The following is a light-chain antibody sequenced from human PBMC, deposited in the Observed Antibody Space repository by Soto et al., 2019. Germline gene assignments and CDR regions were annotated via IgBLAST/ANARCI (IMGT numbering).Light chain of an antibody. CDR2: DVS. J-gene: IGLJ1*01. Sequence: QSALTQPASVSGSPGQSITISCTGTSSDVGGYNYVSWYQQHPGKAPKLMIYDVSNRPSGVSNRFSGSKSGNKASLTISGLQAEDEADYYCSSYRSRSTLLYVFGTGTNLTVL. CDR1: SSDVGGYNY. CDR3: SSYRSRSTLLYV. V-gene: IGLV2-14*01.